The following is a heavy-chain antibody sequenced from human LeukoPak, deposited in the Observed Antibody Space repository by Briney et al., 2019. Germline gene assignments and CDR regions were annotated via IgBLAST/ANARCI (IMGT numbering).Heavy chain of an antibody. CDR1: GFTVSSNY. J-gene: IGHJ4*02. D-gene: IGHD6-13*01. Sequence: GGSLRLSCAASGFTVSSNYMSWVRQAPGKGLEWVSVIYSSGSTYYADSVKGRFTISRDNSKNTLYLQMNSLRAEDTAVYYCARSAGSSWYQYYFDYWGQGTLVTVSS. CDR2: IYSSGST. CDR3: ARSAGSSWYQYYFDY. V-gene: IGHV3-66*01.